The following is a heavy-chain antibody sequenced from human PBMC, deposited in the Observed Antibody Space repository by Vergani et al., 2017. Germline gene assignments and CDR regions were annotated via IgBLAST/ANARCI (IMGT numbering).Heavy chain of an antibody. CDR3: ARGAGYFAFEI. Sequence: EVQLVESGGGLVQPGGSLRLSCAASGFTFSSYDMHWVRQATGKGLEWVSAIGTAGDTYYPGSVKGRFTISRENAKNSLYLPMNSLRAGDTAVYYCARGAGYFAFEIWGQGTMVTVSS. V-gene: IGHV3-13*01. J-gene: IGHJ3*02. D-gene: IGHD1-26*01. CDR2: IGTAGDT. CDR1: GFTFSSYD.